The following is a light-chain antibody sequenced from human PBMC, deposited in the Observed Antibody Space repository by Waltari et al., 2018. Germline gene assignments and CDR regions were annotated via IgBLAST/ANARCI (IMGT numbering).Light chain of an antibody. CDR2: GAS. CDR3: QQYASPPIT. V-gene: IGKV3-20*01. J-gene: IGKJ5*01. Sequence: EILLTQSPGTLSLSPGERATLSCRASQNVGKNYLGWYRQRPGQPPRLLIFGASNRATGIPDRFSGSGSGTDFTLTISRLESEDFAVYFCQQYASPPITFGQGTRLE. CDR1: QNVGKNY.